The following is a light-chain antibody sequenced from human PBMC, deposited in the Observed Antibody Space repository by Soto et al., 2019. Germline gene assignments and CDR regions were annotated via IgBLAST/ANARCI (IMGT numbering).Light chain of an antibody. J-gene: IGKJ2*01. Sequence: EIVLTQSPGTLSLSPWERATLSCRASQSVNNNYLAWYQQKPGQAPRLLIYGPSSRATGIPDRFSGSGSGTDFTLTISRLEPEDFAVYYCQQYGSSQYTFGQGTKLEIK. CDR2: GPS. CDR3: QQYGSSQYT. V-gene: IGKV3-20*01. CDR1: QSVNNNY.